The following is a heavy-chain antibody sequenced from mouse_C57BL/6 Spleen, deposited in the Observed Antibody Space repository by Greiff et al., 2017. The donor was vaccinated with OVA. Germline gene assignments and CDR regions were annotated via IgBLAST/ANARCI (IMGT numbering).Heavy chain of an antibody. Sequence: QVQLKQPGAELVKPGASVKMSCKASGYTFTSYWITWVKQRPGQGLEWIGDIYPGSGSTNYNEKFKSKATLTVDKPSSTAYMQLSSLTSEDSAVYYCARRDLYFDYWGQGTTLTVSS. D-gene: IGHD3-3*01. CDR3: ARRDLYFDY. V-gene: IGHV1-55*01. CDR1: GYTFTSYW. J-gene: IGHJ2*01. CDR2: IYPGSGST.